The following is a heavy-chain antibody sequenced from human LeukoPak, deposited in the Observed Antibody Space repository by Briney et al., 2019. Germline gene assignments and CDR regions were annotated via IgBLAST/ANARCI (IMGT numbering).Heavy chain of an antibody. V-gene: IGHV3-21*01. CDR3: ARDLSRGWYYFDY. J-gene: IGHJ4*02. CDR2: ISSSSSYI. CDR1: GFTFSSYS. D-gene: IGHD6-19*01. Sequence: GGSLRLSCAASGFTFSSYSMNWVRQAPGKGLEWVSSISSSSSYIYYADSVKGRFTISRDNAKNSLYLQMNSLRAEDTAVYYCARDLSRGWYYFDYWGQGTLVTVSS.